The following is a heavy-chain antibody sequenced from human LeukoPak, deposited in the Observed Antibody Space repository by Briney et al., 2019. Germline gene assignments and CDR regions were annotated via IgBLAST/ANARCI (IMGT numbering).Heavy chain of an antibody. J-gene: IGHJ6*04. CDR1: GFTFSSYA. Sequence: GGSLRLSCGASGFTFSSYAMHWVRQAPGKGLEWVAGISYDGSNKYYADSVKGRFTNSRDNSKNTLYLQMNSRRAEDTAVYYWARNPLGTVCSSTSCHPETNYGMDVWGKGTTVTVSS. V-gene: IGHV3-30*04. CDR3: ARNPLGTVCSSTSCHPETNYGMDV. D-gene: IGHD2-2*01. CDR2: ISYDGSNK.